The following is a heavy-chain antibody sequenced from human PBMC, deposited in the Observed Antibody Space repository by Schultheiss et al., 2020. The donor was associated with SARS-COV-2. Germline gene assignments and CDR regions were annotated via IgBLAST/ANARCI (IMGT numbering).Heavy chain of an antibody. Sequence: SETLSLTCTVSGGSISSGDYYWSWIRQPPGKGLEWIGYIYYSGSTYYNPSLKSRVTISADTSKNQFSLKLSSVTAADTAVYYCASSPRATGGAWDFDYWGQGTLVTVSS. J-gene: IGHJ4*02. CDR3: ASSPRATGGAWDFDY. CDR1: GGSISSGDYY. D-gene: IGHD7-27*01. CDR2: IYYSGST. V-gene: IGHV4-30-4*01.